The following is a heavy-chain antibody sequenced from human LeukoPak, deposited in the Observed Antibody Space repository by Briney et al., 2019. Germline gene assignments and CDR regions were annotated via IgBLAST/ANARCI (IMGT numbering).Heavy chain of an antibody. J-gene: IGHJ4*02. V-gene: IGHV4-39*02. Sequence: PSETLSLTCTVSGGSISSSSYYWGWIRQPPGKGLEWIGSIYYSGSTYYNPSLKSRVTISVDTSKNQFSLKLSSVTAADTAVYYCAREGQQYFDYWGQGTLVTVSS. CDR3: AREGQQYFDY. CDR2: IYYSGST. D-gene: IGHD6-13*01. CDR1: GGSISSSSYY.